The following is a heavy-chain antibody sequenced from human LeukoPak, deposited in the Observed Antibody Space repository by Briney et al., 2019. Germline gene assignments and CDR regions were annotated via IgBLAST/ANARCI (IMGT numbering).Heavy chain of an antibody. CDR1: GFTVSSDY. J-gene: IGHJ4*02. CDR2: IYSGGST. Sequence: PGGSLRLSCAASGFTVSSDYMSWVRQAPGKGLEWVSVIYSGGSTYYADSVKGRFTISRDNSKNTLFLQMNSLRAEDTAVYYCAKIRWLQFTFDYWGQGTLVTVSS. CDR3: AKIRWLQFTFDY. D-gene: IGHD5-24*01. V-gene: IGHV3-66*02.